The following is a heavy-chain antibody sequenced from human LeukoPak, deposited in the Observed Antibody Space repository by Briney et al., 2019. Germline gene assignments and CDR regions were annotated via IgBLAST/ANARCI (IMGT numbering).Heavy chain of an antibody. D-gene: IGHD2/OR15-2a*01. CDR1: GFSVSDHY. CDR3: ARGAMSTFARFDS. Sequence: GGSLRLSCVVSGFSVSDHYMSWVRQAPGKGLQWLSVIFADDLTYYEDSVKGRFTISRDRSQNTLYLQMNSLRAEDTAVYYCARGAMSTFARFDSWGQGTLVSVSS. J-gene: IGHJ4*02. V-gene: IGHV3-53*01. CDR2: IFADDLT.